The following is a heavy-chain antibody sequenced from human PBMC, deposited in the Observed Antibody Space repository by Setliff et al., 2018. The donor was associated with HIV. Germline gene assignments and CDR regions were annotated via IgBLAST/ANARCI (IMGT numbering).Heavy chain of an antibody. J-gene: IGHJ4*02. CDR1: GGSLTNYY. CDR2: IVDSGRT. D-gene: IGHD2-15*01. CDR3: ARGGSPVLPLDY. V-gene: IGHV4-34*01. Sequence: SETLSLTCAVYGGSLTNYYWTWIRQPPGKGLEWIGEIVDSGRTFYNSSLQSRLTISLDTSKKQFSLTLRSVTAADTAVYYCARGGSPVLPLDYWGQGTPVTVSS.